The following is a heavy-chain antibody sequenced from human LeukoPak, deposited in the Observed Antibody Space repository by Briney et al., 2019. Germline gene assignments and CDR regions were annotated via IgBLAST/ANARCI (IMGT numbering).Heavy chain of an antibody. CDR1: GFTFSSYW. V-gene: IGHV3-7*03. CDR3: ASPSDGELFDAFDI. D-gene: IGHD3-10*01. Sequence: GGSLRLPCAASGFTFSSYWMSWVRQAPGKGLEWVANIKQDGSEKYYVDSVKGRFTISRDNAKNSLYLQMNSLRAEDTAVYYCASPSDGELFDAFDIWGQGTMVTVSS. J-gene: IGHJ3*02. CDR2: IKQDGSEK.